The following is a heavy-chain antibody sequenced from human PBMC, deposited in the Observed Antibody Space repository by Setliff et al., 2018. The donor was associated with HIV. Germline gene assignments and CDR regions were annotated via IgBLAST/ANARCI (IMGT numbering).Heavy chain of an antibody. V-gene: IGHV3-30*01. Sequence: GALRLSCTASGFTFSDSVMHWVRQPPGKGLEWVAAISVDGSGKFYADSVKGRFTISRDNSRNTLYLQMNSLRAEDTAVYYCARDRTYYDILTGYYGLDYWGQGTLVTVSS. CDR2: ISVDGSGK. D-gene: IGHD3-9*01. J-gene: IGHJ4*02. CDR3: ARDRTYYDILTGYYGLDY. CDR1: GFTFSDSV.